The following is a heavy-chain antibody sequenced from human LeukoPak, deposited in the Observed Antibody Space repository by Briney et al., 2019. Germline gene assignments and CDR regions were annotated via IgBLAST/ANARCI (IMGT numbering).Heavy chain of an antibody. V-gene: IGHV5-51*01. CDR1: GYSFTSYW. J-gene: IGHJ3*02. CDR2: IYPGDSET. D-gene: IGHD6-6*01. Sequence: GESLKISCKGSGYSFTSYWIGWVRQMPGKGLEWMGIIYPGDSETRYSPSFQGQVTISADKSISTAYLQWSSLKASVTAMYYCASRTSSSIHDAFDIWGQGTMVTVSS. CDR3: ASRTSSSIHDAFDI.